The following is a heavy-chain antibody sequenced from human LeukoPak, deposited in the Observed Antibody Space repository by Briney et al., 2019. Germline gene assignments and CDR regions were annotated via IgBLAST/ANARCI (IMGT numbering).Heavy chain of an antibody. CDR1: GFTFSSYS. J-gene: IGHJ4*02. Sequence: GGSLRLSCAASGFTFSSYSMNWVRQAPGKGLEWVSSISSSSYIYYADSVKGRFTISRDNAKNSLYLQMNSLRAEDTAVYYCARDSPYCSSTSCYPQQDFDYWGQGTLVTVSS. CDR3: ARDSPYCSSTSCYPQQDFDY. CDR2: ISSSSYI. V-gene: IGHV3-21*01. D-gene: IGHD2-2*01.